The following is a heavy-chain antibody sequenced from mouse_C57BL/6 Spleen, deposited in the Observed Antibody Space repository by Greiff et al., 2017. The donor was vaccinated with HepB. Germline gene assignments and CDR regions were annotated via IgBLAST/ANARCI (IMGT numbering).Heavy chain of an antibody. CDR3: SGDTTVVGELQGY. CDR1: GFNIKDDY. D-gene: IGHD1-1*01. CDR2: IDPENGDT. V-gene: IGHV14-4*01. Sequence: EVQLQQSGAELVRPGASVKLSCTASGFNIKDDYMHWVKQRPEQGLEWIGWIDPENGDTEYASKFQGKATITADTSSNTAYLQLSSLTSEDTAVYDCSGDTTVVGELQGYWGQGTLVTVSA. J-gene: IGHJ3*01.